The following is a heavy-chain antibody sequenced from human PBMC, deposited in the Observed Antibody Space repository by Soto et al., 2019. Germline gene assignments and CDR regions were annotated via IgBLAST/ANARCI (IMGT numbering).Heavy chain of an antibody. Sequence: SETLSLTCAVSGYSISSGYYWGWIRQPPGKGLEWIGSIYHSGSTYYNPSLKSRVTISVDTSKNQFSLKLSSVAAADTAVYYCARDPGYCSGGSCNGYNWFDPWGQGTLVTVSS. CDR3: ARDPGYCSGGSCNGYNWFDP. D-gene: IGHD2-15*01. CDR1: GYSISSGYY. J-gene: IGHJ5*02. V-gene: IGHV4-38-2*02. CDR2: IYHSGST.